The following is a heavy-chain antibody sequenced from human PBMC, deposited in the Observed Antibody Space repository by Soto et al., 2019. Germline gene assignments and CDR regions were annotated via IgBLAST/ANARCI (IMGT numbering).Heavy chain of an antibody. CDR2: ISYDGSNK. J-gene: IGHJ4*02. Sequence: QVQLVESGGGVVQPGRSLRLSCAASGFTFSSYAMHWVGQAPGKGLEWVAVISYDGSNKYYADSVKGRFTISRDNSKNTLYLQMNSLRAEDTAVYYCAREKLSFTLFDYWGQGTLVTVSS. V-gene: IGHV3-30-3*01. CDR1: GFTFSSYA. CDR3: AREKLSFTLFDY.